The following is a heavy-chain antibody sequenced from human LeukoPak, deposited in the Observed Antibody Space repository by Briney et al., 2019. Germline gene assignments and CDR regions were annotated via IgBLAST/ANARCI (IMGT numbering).Heavy chain of an antibody. Sequence: SGGSLRLSCAASGFTFSSYSMNWVRQAPGKGLECASSISSSSSYKSYADPVKGRFTISRDNAKNSLYLQMNSLRAEDTAVYYCARDRGSSGYYYGGLDYWGQGTLVTVSS. D-gene: IGHD3-22*01. CDR1: GFTFSSYS. J-gene: IGHJ4*02. V-gene: IGHV3-21*01. CDR2: ISSSSSYK. CDR3: ARDRGSSGYYYGGLDY.